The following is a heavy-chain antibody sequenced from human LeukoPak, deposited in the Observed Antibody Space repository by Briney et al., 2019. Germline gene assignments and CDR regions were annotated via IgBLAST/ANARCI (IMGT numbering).Heavy chain of an antibody. V-gene: IGHV1-46*01. CDR1: GYTFTSNY. D-gene: IGHD6-19*01. Sequence: ASVKVSCKASGYTFTSNYIHWVRQAPGQGLEWMGMIYPRDGSTSYAQKFQGRVTVTRDTSTSTVHMELSGLRSEDTAVYYCARDGEQWLDKPMFVLYPDERINWFDPWGQGTLVTVSS. CDR2: IYPRDGST. CDR3: ARDGEQWLDKPMFVLYPDERINWFDP. J-gene: IGHJ5*02.